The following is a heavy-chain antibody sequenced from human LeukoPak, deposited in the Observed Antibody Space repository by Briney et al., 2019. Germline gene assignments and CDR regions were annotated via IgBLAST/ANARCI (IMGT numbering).Heavy chain of an antibody. J-gene: IGHJ6*03. CDR2: ISSNGGST. V-gene: IGHV3-64*01. D-gene: IGHD3-10*01. Sequence: PGGSLRLSCAASGFTFSSYAMHWVRQAPGKGLEYVSAISSNGGSTYYANSVKGRFTISRDNSKNTLYLQMNSLRAEDTAVYYCAKGGGRAVRGVIDYYYYYMDVWGKGTTVTVSS. CDR1: GFTFSSYA. CDR3: AKGGGRAVRGVIDYYYYYMDV.